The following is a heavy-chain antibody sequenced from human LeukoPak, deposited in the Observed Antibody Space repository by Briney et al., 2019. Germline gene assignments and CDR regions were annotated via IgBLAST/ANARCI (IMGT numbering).Heavy chain of an antibody. CDR2: VFSTGNA. CDR1: GAPLTRPTYY. V-gene: IGHV4-61*01. Sequence: PLETLSLTCTVSGAPLTRPTYYQWSWIRQPPGKGLELIGKVFSTGNAIINPSLTSRVTMSLDTSNTQFSLKLRSVTAEDSAVYYCARFRSGGFYFFDSWGQGALVTVSS. J-gene: IGHJ4*02. CDR3: ARFRSGGFYFFDS. D-gene: IGHD4-23*01.